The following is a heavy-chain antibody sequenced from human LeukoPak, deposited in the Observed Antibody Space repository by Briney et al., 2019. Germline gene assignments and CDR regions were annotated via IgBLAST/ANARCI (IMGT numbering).Heavy chain of an antibody. V-gene: IGHV1-46*01. Sequence: ASVKVSCKASGYTFTSYFMHWVRQAPGQGLEWMGIINPGGGTTSYAQKFQGRVTMTSDLSTSTVYMELSSLRSEDTAVYYCAITTVTAYYYYMDVWGKGTTVTVSS. CDR2: INPGGGTT. J-gene: IGHJ6*03. D-gene: IGHD4-17*01. CDR1: GYTFTSYF. CDR3: AITTVTAYYYYMDV.